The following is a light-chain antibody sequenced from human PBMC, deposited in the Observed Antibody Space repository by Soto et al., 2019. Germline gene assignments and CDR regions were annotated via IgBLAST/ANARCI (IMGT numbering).Light chain of an antibody. CDR1: YSDVDGYDY. Sequence: QSVLTQPASVSGSPGQSITISCTGSYSDVDGYDYVSWYQQHPGKAPKLIIFEVSNRPSGVSYRFSGSKSATMASLTISGLQAEDEADYYCSSYSRSSTYVFGTGTKV. V-gene: IGLV2-14*01. CDR2: EVS. J-gene: IGLJ1*01. CDR3: SSYSRSSTYV.